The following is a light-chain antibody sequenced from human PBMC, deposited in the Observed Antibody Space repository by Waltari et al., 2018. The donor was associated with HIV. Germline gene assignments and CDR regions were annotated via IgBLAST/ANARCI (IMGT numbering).Light chain of an antibody. CDR3: QQYYSSPLVT. V-gene: IGKV4-1*01. CDR2: WAS. CDR1: HSLLDNSNKKNY. J-gene: IGKJ4*01. Sequence: DIVMTQSPDSMTVSLGERATINSRSRHSLLDNSNKKNYLAWYQQKSGQPPKLLLFWASTRESGVPARFSGSVSGTNFTLTINSLQAEDVALYHCQQYYSSPLVTFGGGTKV.